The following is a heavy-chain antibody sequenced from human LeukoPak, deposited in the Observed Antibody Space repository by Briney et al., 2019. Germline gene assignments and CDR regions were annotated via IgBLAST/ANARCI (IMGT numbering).Heavy chain of an antibody. V-gene: IGHV1-2*02. Sequence: GASVKVSCKASGYTFSGYYIHWVRQAPGQGLEWMGWINPNRGDTKYVKNFQGRVTMTRDTSTTTAYMELSRLTSDDTAVYYCARDRRYYYHDSSGYFQSDAFDIWGQGTMVTVSS. CDR1: GYTFSGYY. J-gene: IGHJ3*02. D-gene: IGHD3-22*01. CDR3: ARDRRYYYHDSSGYFQSDAFDI. CDR2: INPNRGDT.